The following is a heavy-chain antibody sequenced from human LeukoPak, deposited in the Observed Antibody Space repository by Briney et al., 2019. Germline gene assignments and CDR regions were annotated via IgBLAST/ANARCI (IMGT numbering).Heavy chain of an antibody. D-gene: IGHD3-9*01. Sequence: SETLSLTCTVSGGSISSYYWSWIRQPPGKGLEWIGYTSYSGSTNYNPSLKSRVTISIDTSKNQFSLKLRSVTAADTAIYYCARQGYDILTGYIDAFDIWGQGTMVTVSS. V-gene: IGHV4-59*08. CDR2: TSYSGST. J-gene: IGHJ3*02. CDR1: GGSISSYY. CDR3: ARQGYDILTGYIDAFDI.